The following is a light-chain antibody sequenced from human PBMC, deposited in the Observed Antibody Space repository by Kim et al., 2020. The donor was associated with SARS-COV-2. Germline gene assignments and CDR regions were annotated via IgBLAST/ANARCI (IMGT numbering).Light chain of an antibody. Sequence: AIRMTQSPSSFSASTGDRVTITCRASQGISSYLAWYQQKPGRAPKFLIYGASTLQGGVPSRFSGGGSGTDFTLTISSLQSEDLATYYCQQYHAYPPTFGQGTKLEI. J-gene: IGKJ2*01. V-gene: IGKV1-8*01. CDR2: GAS. CDR1: QGISSY. CDR3: QQYHAYPPT.